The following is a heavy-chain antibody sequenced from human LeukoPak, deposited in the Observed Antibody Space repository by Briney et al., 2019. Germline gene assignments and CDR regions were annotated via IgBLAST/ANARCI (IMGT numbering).Heavy chain of an antibody. CDR1: GFTFSSYS. J-gene: IGHJ4*02. CDR3: ARGRYSYGSPTAFDY. CDR2: ISSSSSYI. V-gene: IGHV3-21*01. D-gene: IGHD5-18*01. Sequence: GGPLRLSCAASGFTFSSYSTNWVRQAPGKGLEWVSSISSSSSYIYYADSVKGRFTISRDNAKNSLYLQMNSLRAEDTAVYYCARGRYSYGSPTAFDYWGQGTLVTVSS.